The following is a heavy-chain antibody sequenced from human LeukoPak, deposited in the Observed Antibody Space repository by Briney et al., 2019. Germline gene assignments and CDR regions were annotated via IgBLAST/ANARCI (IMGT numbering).Heavy chain of an antibody. J-gene: IGHJ4*02. CDR3: AKGAYYYDSSGYYRLGY. Sequence: GGSLRLSCAASGFTFSSYAMSWVRQAPGKGLEWASAISGSGGSTNYADSVKGRFTISRDNSKNTLYLQMNSLRAEDTAVYYCAKGAYYYDSSGYYRLGYWGQGTLVTVSS. V-gene: IGHV3-23*01. CDR1: GFTFSSYA. D-gene: IGHD3-22*01. CDR2: ISGSGGST.